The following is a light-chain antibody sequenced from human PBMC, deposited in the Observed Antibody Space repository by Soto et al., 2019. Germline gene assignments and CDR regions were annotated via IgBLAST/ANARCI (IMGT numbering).Light chain of an antibody. Sequence: EIVLTQSPGTLSLSPGEGATLSCRASQSISSNFLAWYQQKRVQAPRLLIHGAANRATGLPDRFSGSGSGTDFTLTITRLEPEDFAVYYCQQYGGSPRTFGQGTKVEVK. CDR1: QSISSNF. J-gene: IGKJ1*01. V-gene: IGKV3-20*01. CDR3: QQYGGSPRT. CDR2: GAA.